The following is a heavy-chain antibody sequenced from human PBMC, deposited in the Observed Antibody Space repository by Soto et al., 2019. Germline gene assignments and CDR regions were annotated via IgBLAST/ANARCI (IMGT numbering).Heavy chain of an antibody. J-gene: IGHJ6*02. CDR2: IRSKVYGGTT. Sequence: EVQLVESGGGLVQPGRSLRLSCTASGFTFGDYAMSWVRQAPERGLEWVGFIRSKVYGGTTEYAASVKGRFIISRDDSNSIAYLQKNSLKIEDTGVYYCTSDYNNYEYYGMDVWGQGTTVTVSS. V-gene: IGHV3-49*04. D-gene: IGHD1-1*01. CDR1: GFTFGDYA. CDR3: TSDYNNYEYYGMDV.